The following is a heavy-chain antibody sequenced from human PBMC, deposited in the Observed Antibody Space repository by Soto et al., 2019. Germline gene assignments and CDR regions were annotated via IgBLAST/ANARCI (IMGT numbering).Heavy chain of an antibody. CDR3: AKESDISLFYFDD. Sequence: GGSLRLSCAASGFTFSSYWMHWVRQAPGKGLEWVSSISSSGGSTYYADSVKGRFTISRDNSKSALYLQMNSLRAEDTAIYYCAKESDISLFYFDDWGQGTLVTVSS. D-gene: IGHD2-15*01. CDR2: ISSSGGST. J-gene: IGHJ4*02. V-gene: IGHV3-23*01. CDR1: GFTFSSYW.